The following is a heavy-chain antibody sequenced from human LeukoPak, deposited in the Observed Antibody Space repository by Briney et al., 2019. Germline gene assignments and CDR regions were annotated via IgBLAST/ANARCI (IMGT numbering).Heavy chain of an antibody. V-gene: IGHV3-9*01. CDR3: ARDHYYDSSGSHYFDY. CDR1: GFTFEDYA. D-gene: IGHD3-22*01. CDR2: ISWNSGRI. Sequence: GGSLRLSCAASGFTFEDYAMHWVRQVPGKGLEWVSGISWNSGRIGYADSVKGRLTISRDNAKNSLYLQMNSLRAEDTALYYCARDHYYDSSGSHYFDYWGQGTLVTVSS. J-gene: IGHJ4*02.